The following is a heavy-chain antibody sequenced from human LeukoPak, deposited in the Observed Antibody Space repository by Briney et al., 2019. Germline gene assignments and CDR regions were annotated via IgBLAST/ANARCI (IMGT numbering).Heavy chain of an antibody. J-gene: IGHJ4*02. CDR1: VYTFTVNY. Sequence: GASVKVSCKASVYTFTVNYIHWVRQPPGQGLEWMGLINPNSGGTNYAQKFQGRVTMSRDTSVNTAYVELTRLESDDAAVYYCARFSPYSGSSGGAYWGQGTLVTVSS. CDR2: INPNSGGT. V-gene: IGHV1-2*02. CDR3: ARFSPYSGSSGGAY. D-gene: IGHD6-6*01.